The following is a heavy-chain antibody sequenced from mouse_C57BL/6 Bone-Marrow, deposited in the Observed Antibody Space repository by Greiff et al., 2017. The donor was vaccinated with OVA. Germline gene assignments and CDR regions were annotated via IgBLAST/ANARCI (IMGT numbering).Heavy chain of an antibody. CDR1: GYTFTDYE. J-gene: IGHJ4*01. Sequence: VKLQESGAELVRPGASVTLSCKASGYTFTDYEMHWVKQTPVHGLEWIGAIDPETGGTAYNQKFKGKAILTADKSSSTAYMELRSLTSEDSAVYYCTRRYYYGSSCYAMDYWGQGTSVTVSS. CDR2: IDPETGGT. CDR3: TRRYYYGSSCYAMDY. D-gene: IGHD1-1*01. V-gene: IGHV1-15*01.